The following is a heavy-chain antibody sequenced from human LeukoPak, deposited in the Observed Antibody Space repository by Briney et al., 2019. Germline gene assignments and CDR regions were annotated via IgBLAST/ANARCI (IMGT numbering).Heavy chain of an antibody. CDR1: GFTFSSYA. Sequence: GGSLRLSCAASGFTFSSYAMHWVRQAPGKGLEWVAVISYDGSNKYYADSVKGRFTISRDNSKNTLYLQMNSLRAEDTAVYYCARGMDVWGQGTTVTVSS. CDR3: ARGMDV. V-gene: IGHV3-30*04. CDR2: ISYDGSNK. J-gene: IGHJ6*02.